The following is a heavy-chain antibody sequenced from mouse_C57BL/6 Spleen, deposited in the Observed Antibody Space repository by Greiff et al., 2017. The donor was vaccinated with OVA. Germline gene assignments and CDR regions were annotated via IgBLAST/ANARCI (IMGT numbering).Heavy chain of an antibody. D-gene: IGHD1-1*01. Sequence: EVKLVESEGGLVKPGSSMKLSCTASGFTFSDYYMAWVRQVPEKGLEWVANINYDGSSTYYLDSLKGRFIISRDNAKNILYLQMSSLKSEDTATYYCARDKIYYYGSSWYFDVWGTGTTVTVSS. J-gene: IGHJ1*03. CDR1: GFTFSDYY. CDR2: INYDGSST. V-gene: IGHV5-16*01. CDR3: ARDKIYYYGSSWYFDV.